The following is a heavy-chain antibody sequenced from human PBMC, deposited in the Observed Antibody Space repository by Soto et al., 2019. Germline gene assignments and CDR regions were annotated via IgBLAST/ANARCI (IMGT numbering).Heavy chain of an antibody. CDR3: ARHSNEYRKSLDY. V-gene: IGHV4-59*08. CDR2: IYYSGST. J-gene: IGHJ4*02. CDR1: GGSISSYY. D-gene: IGHD1-1*01. Sequence: PSETLSLTCTVSGGSISSYYWSWIRQPPGKGLEWIVYIYYSGSTNYNPSLKSRVTISVDTSKNQFSLKLSSVTAADTAVYYCARHSNEYRKSLDYWGLGTLVTVS.